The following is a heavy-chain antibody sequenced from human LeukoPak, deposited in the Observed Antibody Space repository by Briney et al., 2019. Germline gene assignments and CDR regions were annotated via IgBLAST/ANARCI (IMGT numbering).Heavy chain of an antibody. D-gene: IGHD3-9*01. CDR1: GFTFSSYS. Sequence: PGGSLRLSCAASGFTFSSYSMNWVRQAPGKGLEWVANIKQDGSEKYYVDSVKGRFTISRDNAKNSLYLQMNSLRAEDTAVYYCARSIGYDILTGHRGPIDYWGQGTLVTVSS. J-gene: IGHJ4*02. V-gene: IGHV3-7*01. CDR2: IKQDGSEK. CDR3: ARSIGYDILTGHRGPIDY.